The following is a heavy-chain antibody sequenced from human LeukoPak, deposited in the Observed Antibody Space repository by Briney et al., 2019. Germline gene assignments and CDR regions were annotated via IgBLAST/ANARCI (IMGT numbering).Heavy chain of an antibody. Sequence: GGSLRLSCGVSEFPFSVYAMAWVRQAPGQGLEWVSAIDASGSDTYYTDSVKGRFTISRDNSKNTLYLQMNSLRAEDTAVYYCAKGKVVPATIYDYWGQGTLVTVSS. CDR2: IDASGSDT. J-gene: IGHJ4*02. CDR3: AKGKVVPATIYDY. CDR1: EFPFSVYA. V-gene: IGHV3-23*01. D-gene: IGHD2-2*02.